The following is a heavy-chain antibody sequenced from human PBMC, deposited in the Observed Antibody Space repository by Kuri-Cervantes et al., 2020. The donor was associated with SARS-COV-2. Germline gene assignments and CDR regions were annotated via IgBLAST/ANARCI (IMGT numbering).Heavy chain of an antibody. V-gene: IGHV3-48*01. CDR3: ASRRAGAAAGIWGWFDP. CDR2: ISSSSSTI. CDR1: GFTFSGYS. Sequence: GESLKISCAASGFTFSGYSMNWVRQAPGKGLEWVSYISSSSSTIYYVDSVKGRFTISRDNAKNSLYLQMNSLRAEDTAVYYCASRRAGAAAGIWGWFDPWGQGTLVTVSS. D-gene: IGHD6-13*01. J-gene: IGHJ5*02.